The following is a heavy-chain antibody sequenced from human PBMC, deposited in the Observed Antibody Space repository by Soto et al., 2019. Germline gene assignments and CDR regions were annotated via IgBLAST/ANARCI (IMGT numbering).Heavy chain of an antibody. Sequence: SETLSLTCTVSGGSISSYYWSWIRQPPGKGLEWIGYIYYSGSTNYNPSLKSRVTISVDTSKNQFSLKLSSVTAADTAVYYCARLIYDFTFDYWGQGTLVTVSS. CDR1: GGSISSYY. CDR2: IYYSGST. J-gene: IGHJ4*02. V-gene: IGHV4-59*08. CDR3: ARLIYDFTFDY. D-gene: IGHD3-3*01.